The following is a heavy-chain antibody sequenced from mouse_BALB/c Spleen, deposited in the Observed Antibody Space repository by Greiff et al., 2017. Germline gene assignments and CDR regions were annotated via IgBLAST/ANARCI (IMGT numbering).Heavy chain of an antibody. CDR3: ASSSYYGFDY. J-gene: IGHJ2*01. V-gene: IGHV1S81*02. CDR2: INPSNGRT. CDR1: GYTFTSYW. Sequence: QVQLKQPGAELVKPGASVKLSCKASGYTFTSYWMHWVKQRPGQGLEWIGEINPSNGRTNYNEKFKSKATLTVDKSSSTAYMQLSSLTSEDSAVYYCASSSYYGFDYWGQGTTLTVSS. D-gene: IGHD1-1*01.